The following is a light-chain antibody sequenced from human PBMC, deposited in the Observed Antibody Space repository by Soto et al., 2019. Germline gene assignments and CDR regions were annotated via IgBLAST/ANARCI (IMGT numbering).Light chain of an antibody. V-gene: IGLV1-44*01. CDR2: SNI. Sequence: QSVLTQPPSASGTPGQRVTISCSGSGSNIGSKTVNWYQQLPGTAPKLLIYSNIQRPSGVPDRFSGSKSGTSASLAISGLQSEDEADYYCAAWDDSLDGWVFGGGTKLTVL. CDR1: GSNIGSKT. CDR3: AAWDDSLDGWV. J-gene: IGLJ3*02.